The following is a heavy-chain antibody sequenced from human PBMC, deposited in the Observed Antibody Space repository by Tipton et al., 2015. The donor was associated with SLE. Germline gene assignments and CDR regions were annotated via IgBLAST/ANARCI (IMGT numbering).Heavy chain of an antibody. CDR2: IYYTGDT. J-gene: IGHJ4*02. CDR3: ARQSHDVPHTAAFDY. Sequence: GLVKPSETLSLTCSVSADSIRRSYWSWIRQPPGKGLEWIGYIYYTGDTNYNPSLKSRVTVSVDTSKNQFSLKLSSVTAADTAIYYCARQSHDVPHTAAFDYWGQGTLVTVSS. D-gene: IGHD1-1*01. V-gene: IGHV4-59*08. CDR1: ADSIRRSY.